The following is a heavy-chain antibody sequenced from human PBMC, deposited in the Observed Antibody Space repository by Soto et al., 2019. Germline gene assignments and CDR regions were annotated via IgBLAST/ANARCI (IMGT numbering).Heavy chain of an antibody. V-gene: IGHV3-74*01. Sequence: EVQLVESGGGLVQPGGSLRLSCAASGFTFSSNWMHWVRQGPGKGLVWVSRIDNDGSSRDYADSVKGRFTISRDNAKNTLYLEMSSLRAEDTAVYYFATGSGWYSPDYWCQGTLVTVSS. CDR2: IDNDGSSR. D-gene: IGHD6-19*01. CDR1: GFTFSSNW. J-gene: IGHJ4*02. CDR3: ATGSGWYSPDY.